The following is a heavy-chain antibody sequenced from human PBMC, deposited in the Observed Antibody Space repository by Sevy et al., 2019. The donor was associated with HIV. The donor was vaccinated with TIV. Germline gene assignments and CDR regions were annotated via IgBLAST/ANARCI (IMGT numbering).Heavy chain of an antibody. D-gene: IGHD3-22*01. CDR2: ISSVSTII. J-gene: IGHJ6*02. V-gene: IGHV3-21*01. CDR1: GFSFNSYD. CDR3: ARDRVHSSGYYYYYYGMDV. Sequence: GGSLRLSCAASGFSFNSYDMNWVRQAPGKGLEWVSSISSVSTIIYYGDSVRGRFSISRDNAKKSLYLQMNSLRAEDTAVYYCARDRVHSSGYYYYYYGMDVWGQGTTVTVSS.